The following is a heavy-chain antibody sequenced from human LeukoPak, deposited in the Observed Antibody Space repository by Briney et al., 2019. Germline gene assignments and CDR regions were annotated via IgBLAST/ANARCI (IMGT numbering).Heavy chain of an antibody. CDR3: AKDMGCSSTSCLIEY. CDR2: ISGDGGST. CDR1: GFTFDDYA. V-gene: IGHV3-43*02. D-gene: IGHD2-2*01. Sequence: PGGSLRLSCAASGFTFDDYAMHWVRQAPGKGLEWVSLISGDGGSTYYADSVKGRFTISRDNSKNSLYLQMNSLRTEDTALYYCAKDMGCSSTSCLIEYWGQGTLVCVSS. J-gene: IGHJ4*02.